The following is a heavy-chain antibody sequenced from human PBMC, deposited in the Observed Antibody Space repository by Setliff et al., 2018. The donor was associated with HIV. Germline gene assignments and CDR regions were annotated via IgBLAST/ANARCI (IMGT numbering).Heavy chain of an antibody. CDR3: AWGKDPGLYFDN. Sequence: SETLSLTCAVSGDSITRGGYYWSWIRQFAGKGLEWIADIYYSGRTNYNPSLKSRLTVSIDTSKNHLSLKLTSMTAADTAMYFCAWGKDPGLYFDNWRQVMLVTVSS. V-gene: IGHV4-31*11. J-gene: IGHJ4*02. CDR2: IYYSGRT. D-gene: IGHD2-15*01. CDR1: GDSITRGGYY.